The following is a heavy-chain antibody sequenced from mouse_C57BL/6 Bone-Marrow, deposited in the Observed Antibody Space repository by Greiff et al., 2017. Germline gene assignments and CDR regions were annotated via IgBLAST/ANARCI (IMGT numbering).Heavy chain of an antibody. CDR1: GYTFTDYN. Sequence: VQLQQSGPELVKPGASVKIPCKASGYTFTDYNMDWVKQSHGKSLEWIGDINPNNGGTIYNQKFKGKATLTVDKSSSTAYMELRSLTSEDTAVYYCARERQFLYYYGSSCYFDVWGTGTTVTVSS. CDR2: INPNNGGT. CDR3: ARERQFLYYYGSSCYFDV. D-gene: IGHD1-1*01. V-gene: IGHV1-18*01. J-gene: IGHJ1*03.